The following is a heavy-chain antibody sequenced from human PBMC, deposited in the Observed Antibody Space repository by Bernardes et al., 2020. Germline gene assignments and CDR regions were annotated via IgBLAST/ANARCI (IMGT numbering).Heavy chain of an antibody. CDR3: ARDTPYYNFLTRYVYYVDV. CDR2: ISGSGNDI. Sequence: GGSLRLSCAASGFTFSSYTINWVRQAPGKGLEWVSSISGSGNDIYYADSVKGRFTISRDNAKNSLYLQMNSLRAEDTAVYYCARDTPYYNFLTRYVYYVDVWGTGTTVTVSS. J-gene: IGHJ6*03. V-gene: IGHV3-21*01. CDR1: GFTFSSYT. D-gene: IGHD3-9*01.